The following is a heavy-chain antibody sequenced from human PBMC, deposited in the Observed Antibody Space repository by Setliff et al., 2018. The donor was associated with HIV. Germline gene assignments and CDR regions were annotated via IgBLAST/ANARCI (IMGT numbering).Heavy chain of an antibody. CDR2: ISSSSSTI. Sequence: GGSLRLSCAASGFMFSKYWMSWVRQAPGKGLEWISYISSSSSTIYYADSVKGRFTISRDNAKNSLYLQMNSLRAEDTAVYYCASRSDYWGQGTLVTVSS. J-gene: IGHJ4*02. CDR3: ASRSDY. V-gene: IGHV3-48*01. CDR1: GFMFSKYW.